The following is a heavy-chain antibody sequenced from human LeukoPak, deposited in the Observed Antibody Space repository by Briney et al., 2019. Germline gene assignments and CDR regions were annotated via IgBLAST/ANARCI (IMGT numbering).Heavy chain of an antibody. CDR1: GYTFISYY. J-gene: IGHJ6*02. CDR2: INPSGGST. Sequence: ASVKVSCTASGYTFISYYMHWVRQAPGQGLEWMGIINPSGGSTSYAQKFQGRVTMTRDTSTSTAYMELRSLRSDDTAVYYCARGNDSSGYLEAYGMDVWGQGTTVTVSS. CDR3: ARGNDSSGYLEAYGMDV. V-gene: IGHV1-46*01. D-gene: IGHD3-22*01.